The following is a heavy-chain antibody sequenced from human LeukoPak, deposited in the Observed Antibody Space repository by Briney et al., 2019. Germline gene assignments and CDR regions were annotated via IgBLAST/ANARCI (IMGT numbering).Heavy chain of an antibody. Sequence: SQTLSLTCTVSGGSISSGSYYWSWIRQHPGKGLEWIGYIYYSGSTYYNPSLKSRVIISVDTSKNQFSLKLSSVTAADTAVYYCARDRVTPRYYGMDVWGQGTTVTVSS. CDR2: IYYSGST. CDR1: GGSISSGSYY. J-gene: IGHJ6*02. D-gene: IGHD4-23*01. CDR3: ARDRVTPRYYGMDV. V-gene: IGHV4-31*03.